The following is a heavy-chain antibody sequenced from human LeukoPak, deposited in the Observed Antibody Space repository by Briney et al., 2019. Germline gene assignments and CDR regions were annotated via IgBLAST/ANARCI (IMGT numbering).Heavy chain of an antibody. V-gene: IGHV3-7*01. D-gene: IGHD7-27*01. CDR1: GFTFSSYW. CDR3: ARSLTGVTSY. J-gene: IGHJ4*02. Sequence: GGSLRLSCAASGFTFSSYWMSWVRQAPGKGLEWVANIKPDGSEKSYVDSVRGRFTISRDNAKNSLYLQMNSLRAEDTAVYYCARSLTGVTSYWGQGTLVTVSS. CDR2: IKPDGSEK.